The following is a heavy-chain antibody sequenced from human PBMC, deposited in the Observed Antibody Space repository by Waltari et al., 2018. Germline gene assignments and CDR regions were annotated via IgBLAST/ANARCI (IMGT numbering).Heavy chain of an antibody. CDR1: GYTFKSYA. CDR3: ARVSTNNGPGDLDY. Sequence: QVHLVQSGAEVKKPGASVMVSCKTSGYTFKSYAFSWVRQAPGQGLEWMGWGSGYNCDTFDAQNFQDRLTMTTETSTTTTYMELRNLRSDDTAIYYCARVSTNNGPGDLDYWGQGTLVTVSA. CDR2: GSGYNCDT. J-gene: IGHJ4*02. V-gene: IGHV1-18*01. D-gene: IGHD2-8*01.